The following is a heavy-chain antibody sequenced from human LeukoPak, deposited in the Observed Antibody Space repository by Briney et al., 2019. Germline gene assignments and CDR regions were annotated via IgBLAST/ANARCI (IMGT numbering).Heavy chain of an antibody. CDR2: ITSSSTYI. V-gene: IGHV3-21*01. J-gene: IGHJ4*02. D-gene: IGHD3-10*01. CDR1: GFTLSSYS. CDR3: TRTCGSGSYSPY. Sequence: PGGSLRLSCAASGFTLSSYSMDWVRQAPGKGLEWVSSITSSSTYIYYADSVKGRFTVSRDNAKNSLYLQMNSLRAEDTALYYCTRTCGSGSYSPYWGQGTLVTVSS.